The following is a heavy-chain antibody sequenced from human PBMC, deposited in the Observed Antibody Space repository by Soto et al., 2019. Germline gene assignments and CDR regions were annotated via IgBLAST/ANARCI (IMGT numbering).Heavy chain of an antibody. D-gene: IGHD3-16*02. J-gene: IGHJ4*02. CDR2: IYHSGST. CDR1: GGSISSSNW. CDR3: ARSPAYSYGVFDL. V-gene: IGHV4-4*03. Sequence: LRETLSLTCAVSGGSISSSNWWSWVRQPPGKGLEWIGEIYHSGSTNYNPSLKSRVTISVDKSKNQFSLKLSSVTAADTAVYYCARSPAYSYGVFDLWGQGTLVTVSS.